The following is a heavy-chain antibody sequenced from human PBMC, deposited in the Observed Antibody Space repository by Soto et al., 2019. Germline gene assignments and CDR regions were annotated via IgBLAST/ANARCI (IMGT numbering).Heavy chain of an antibody. Sequence: SVKVSCKASGGTFSSYAISWVRQAPGQGLEWMGGIIPIFGTANYAQKFQGRVTITADKSTSTAYMELSSLRSEDTAVYYCARSVDTTMSNDYWGQGTLVTVSS. CDR2: IIPIFGTA. V-gene: IGHV1-69*06. CDR3: ARSVDTTMSNDY. CDR1: GGTFSSYA. D-gene: IGHD5-18*01. J-gene: IGHJ4*02.